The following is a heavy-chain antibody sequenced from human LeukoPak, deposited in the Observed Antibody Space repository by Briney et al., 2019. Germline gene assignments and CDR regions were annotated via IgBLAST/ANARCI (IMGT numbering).Heavy chain of an antibody. CDR1: VHSITSGSY. Sequence: SETLSLTCTVSVHSITSGSYWGWIRQPPGKGLEWIGSIYHSGRTSYNPSLTSRVSLSIDTSKNQFSLKLTSVTAADTAVYYCAGTVSSGYSYFDSWGQGTLVTVSS. CDR2: IYHSGRT. V-gene: IGHV4-38-2*02. D-gene: IGHD3-22*01. CDR3: AGTVSSGYSYFDS. J-gene: IGHJ4*02.